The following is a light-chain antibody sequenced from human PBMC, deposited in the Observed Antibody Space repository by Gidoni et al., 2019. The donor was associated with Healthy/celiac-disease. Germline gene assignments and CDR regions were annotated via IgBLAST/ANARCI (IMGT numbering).Light chain of an antibody. V-gene: IGLV3-1*01. Sequence: SYELTQPPSVSVSPGQTASITCSGDKLGDEFACWYQQKPGQSPVLVIYQDTKRPSGIPERFSGSNSGNTATLTTRGTQAMDEADYYCQAWDNSTGVFGTGTKVTVL. CDR1: KLGDEF. CDR3: QAWDNSTGV. J-gene: IGLJ1*01. CDR2: QDT.